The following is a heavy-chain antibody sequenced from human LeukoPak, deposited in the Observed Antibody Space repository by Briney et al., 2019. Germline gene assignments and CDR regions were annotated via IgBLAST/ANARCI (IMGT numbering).Heavy chain of an antibody. Sequence: SETLSLTCAVYGGSFSGYYWSWIRQPPGKGLEWIGEINHSGSTNYNPSLKSRVTISVDTSKNQFSLKLSSVTAADTAVYYCAREFGLLGTPSFDYWGQGTLVTVSS. CDR2: INHSGST. J-gene: IGHJ4*02. V-gene: IGHV4-34*01. CDR3: AREFGLLGTPSFDY. D-gene: IGHD3-16*01. CDR1: GGSFSGYY.